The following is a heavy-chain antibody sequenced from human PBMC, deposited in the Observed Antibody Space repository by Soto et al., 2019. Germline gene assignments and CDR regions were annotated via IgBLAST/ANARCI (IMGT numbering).Heavy chain of an antibody. Sequence: QLQLQESGPGLVKPSETLSLTCTVSGGSISSNTYYWGWIRQPPGKGLEWIGNIYYLGSTYYNPSLKSRVTIAIDTSNHQLSLKLSSVTAADTAVYAGARRPARSDGPSDTVNWSMAVWGKGTTVTVSS. CDR2: IYYLGST. J-gene: IGHJ6*03. V-gene: IGHV4-39*01. CDR3: ARRPARSDGPSDTVNWSMAV. CDR1: GGSISSNTYY. D-gene: IGHD4-4*01.